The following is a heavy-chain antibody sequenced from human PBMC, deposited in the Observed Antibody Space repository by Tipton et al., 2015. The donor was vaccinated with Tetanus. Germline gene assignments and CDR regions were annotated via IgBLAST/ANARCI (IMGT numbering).Heavy chain of an antibody. V-gene: IGHV3-33*08. J-gene: IGHJ4*02. CDR3: ARDPYGDHGPFDY. Sequence: QVQLVQSGGGVVQPGRSLRLSCAASGFSFSDYGMHWVRQAPGKGLEWVAVIWYDGSNKYYADSVKGRFTISRDNSRNTLYLEMNSLRVEDTAVYYCARDPYGDHGPFDYWGQGTLVTVSS. D-gene: IGHD4-17*01. CDR2: IWYDGSNK. CDR1: GFSFSDYG.